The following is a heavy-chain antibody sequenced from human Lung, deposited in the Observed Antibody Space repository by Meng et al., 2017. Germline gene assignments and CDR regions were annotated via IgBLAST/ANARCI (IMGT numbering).Heavy chain of an antibody. D-gene: IGHD6-19*01. J-gene: IGHJ4*02. CDR2: TYSRSKWYN. V-gene: IGHV6-1*02. CDR3: ARSQQWLDS. CDR1: GDSVSSNSAA. Sequence: QVHLHQSGPAVVKPSQTLTLTCAISGDSVSSNSAAWNWIRHSPSRGLEWLGRTYSRSKWYNGYAVCVRSRITINPDTSKNQFSLQLNSVTPEDTAVYYCARSQQWLDSWGQGTLVTVSS.